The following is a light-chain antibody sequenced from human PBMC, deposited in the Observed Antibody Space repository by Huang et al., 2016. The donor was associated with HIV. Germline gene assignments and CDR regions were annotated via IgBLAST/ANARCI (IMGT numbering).Light chain of an antibody. CDR3: QQYFDVTWT. CDR2: WAS. V-gene: IGKV4-1*01. J-gene: IGKJ1*01. CDR1: QSLLFRSNNKNY. Sequence: IVMTQSPDSLAVSLGETATINCKSSQSLLFRSNNKNYLAWYQQKPGQPPTLLMSWASTRGSGVPSRFSGGGSGTDFTLTISSLQAEDVAVYFCQQYFDVTWTFGRGTKVEIK.